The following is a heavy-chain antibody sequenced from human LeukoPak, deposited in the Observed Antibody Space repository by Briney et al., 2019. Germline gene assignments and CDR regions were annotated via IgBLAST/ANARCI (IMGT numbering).Heavy chain of an antibody. CDR1: GGSFSGYY. CDR3: ATYSSGWYFDY. D-gene: IGHD6-19*01. V-gene: IGHV4-34*01. CDR2: INHSGST. Sequence: SETLSLTCAVYGGSFSGYYWSWIRQPPGKGLEWIGEINHSGSTNYNPSLKSRVTISVDTSKNQFSLKLSSVTAADTAVYYCATYSSGWYFDYWGQGTLVTVSS. J-gene: IGHJ4*02.